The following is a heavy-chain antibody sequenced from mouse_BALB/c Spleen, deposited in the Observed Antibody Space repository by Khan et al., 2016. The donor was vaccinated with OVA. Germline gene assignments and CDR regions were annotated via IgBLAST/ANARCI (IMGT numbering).Heavy chain of an antibody. CDR2: IWGGGST. CDR1: GFSLSDYG. Sequence: QVQLKQSGPGLVAPSQNLSITCTVSGFSLSDYGVSWIRQPPGKGLEWLGVIWGGGSTYYHSALKSRLSISKDNSKSQVFLKMSSLHSADPSMFYRAKGVWSYYYTLDYWGQGTSVTVSS. V-gene: IGHV2-6-5*01. J-gene: IGHJ4*01. CDR3: AKGVWSYYYTLDY.